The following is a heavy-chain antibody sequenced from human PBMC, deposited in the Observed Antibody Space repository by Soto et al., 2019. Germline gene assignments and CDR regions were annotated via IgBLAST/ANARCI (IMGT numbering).Heavy chain of an antibody. CDR3: ARTYYYESSGYYYPGAFDI. CDR1: GYSFTSYW. J-gene: IGHJ3*02. D-gene: IGHD3-22*01. CDR2: IYPGDSDT. Sequence: PGESLKISCKGSGYSFTSYWIGWVRQMPGKGLEWMGIIYPGDSDTRYSPSFQGQVTISADKSISTAYLQWSSLKASDTAMYYCARTYYYESSGYYYPGAFDIWGQGTMVTVSS. V-gene: IGHV5-51*01.